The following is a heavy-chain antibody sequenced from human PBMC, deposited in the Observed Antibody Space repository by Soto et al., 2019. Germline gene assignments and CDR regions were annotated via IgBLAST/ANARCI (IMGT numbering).Heavy chain of an antibody. D-gene: IGHD6-6*01. CDR2: IYYDGNT. Sequence: SETLSLTCTLSGDSITSSSHYWGWIRQPPGKGLECIAYIYYDGNTYYNPSLKRRVAISLDTSKNQFSLRLNSVTAADTAVYYCARSSIEPRVFMYPFDSCGQGTLVTVSS. CDR3: ARSSIEPRVFMYPFDS. V-gene: IGHV4-39*01. CDR1: GDSITSSSHY. J-gene: IGHJ4*02.